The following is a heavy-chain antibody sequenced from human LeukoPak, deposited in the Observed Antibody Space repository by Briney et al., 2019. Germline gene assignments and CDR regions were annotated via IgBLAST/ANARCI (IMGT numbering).Heavy chain of an antibody. D-gene: IGHD2-8*01. CDR2: IYTSGST. CDR3: AKFDQWGDY. J-gene: IGHJ4*02. V-gene: IGHV4-4*07. Sequence: PSETLSLTCTVFGGSISSYYWSWIRQPAGKGLEWIGRIYTSGSTSYNPSLKSRVTMSVETSKNQFSLKLNSVTAADTAVYFCAKFDQWGDYWGQGTLVTVSS. CDR1: GGSISSYY.